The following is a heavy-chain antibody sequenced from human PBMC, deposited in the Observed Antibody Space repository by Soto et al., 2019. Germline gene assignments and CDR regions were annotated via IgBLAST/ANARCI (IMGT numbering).Heavy chain of an antibody. D-gene: IGHD2-2*01. V-gene: IGHV4-34*01. Sequence: PSETLSLTCAVYGGSFSGYYWSWIRQPPGKGLEWIGEINHSGSTNYNPSLMSRVTISVDTSKNQFSLKLSSVTAADTAVYYCARRKGYCSSTSCYLLNSYYYMDVWGKGTTFTVSS. CDR3: ARRKGYCSSTSCYLLNSYYYMDV. CDR1: GGSFSGYY. J-gene: IGHJ6*03. CDR2: INHSGST.